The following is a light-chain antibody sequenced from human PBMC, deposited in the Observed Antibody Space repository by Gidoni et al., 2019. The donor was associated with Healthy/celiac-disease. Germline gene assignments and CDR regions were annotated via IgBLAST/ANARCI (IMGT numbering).Light chain of an antibody. CDR1: QSVSSN. CDR3: QQYNNWPPLT. J-gene: IGKJ4*02. CDR2: GAS. Sequence: EIVMTQSPATLSVSPGERATLSCRASQSVSSNLAWYQQKPGQAPRHLIYGASTRATGFPARFSGSGSGTEFTLTISSLQSEDFAVYYCQQYNNWPPLTFGGGTKLEIK. V-gene: IGKV3-15*01.